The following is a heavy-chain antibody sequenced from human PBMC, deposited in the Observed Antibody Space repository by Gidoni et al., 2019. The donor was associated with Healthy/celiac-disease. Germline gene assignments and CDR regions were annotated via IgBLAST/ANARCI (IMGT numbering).Heavy chain of an antibody. CDR2: ISGSGGST. CDR1: GFTLSSYA. V-gene: IGHV3-23*01. CDR3: AKPGTYYYDSSGYTNYYYMDV. D-gene: IGHD3-22*01. Sequence: EVQLLESGGGLVQPGGSLRLSCAASGFTLSSYAMSWVRQAPGKGLEWVSAISGSGGSTYYADSVKGRFTISRDNSKNTLYLQMNSLRAEDTAVYYCAKPGTYYYDSSGYTNYYYMDVWGKGTTVTVSS. J-gene: IGHJ6*03.